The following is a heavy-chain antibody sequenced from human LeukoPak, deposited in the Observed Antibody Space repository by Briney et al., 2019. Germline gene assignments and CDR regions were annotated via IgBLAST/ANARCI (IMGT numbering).Heavy chain of an antibody. CDR2: IYYSGST. J-gene: IGHJ6*02. Sequence: PSQTLSLTCTVSGGSISSGDYYWSWIRQPPGKGLEWIGYIYYSGSTYYNPSLKSRVTISVDTSKNQFSLKLSSVTAADTAVYYCASSNVVVVAATRGYYYYGMDVWGQGTTVTVSS. D-gene: IGHD2-15*01. CDR3: ASSNVVVVAATRGYYYYGMDV. CDR1: GGSISSGDYY. V-gene: IGHV4-30-4*01.